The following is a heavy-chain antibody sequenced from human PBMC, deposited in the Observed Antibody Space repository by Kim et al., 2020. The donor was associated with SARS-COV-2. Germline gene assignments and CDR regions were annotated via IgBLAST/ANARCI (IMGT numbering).Heavy chain of an antibody. J-gene: IGHJ4*02. CDR3: AKTSSTFKFPT. Sequence: TDHADSVKGRLTISRDTSKNTLFLQMSSLRADDTAIYYCAKTSSTFKFPTWGQGTLVIVSS. CDR2: T. V-gene: IGHV3-23*01. D-gene: IGHD6-6*01.